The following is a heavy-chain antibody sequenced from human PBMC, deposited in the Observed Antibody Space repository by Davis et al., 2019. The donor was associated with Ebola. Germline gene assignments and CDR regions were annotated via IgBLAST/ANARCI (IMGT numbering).Heavy chain of an antibody. Sequence: ASVKVSCKASGYTFTSYGISWVRQAPGQGLEWMGWISAYNGNTNYAQNVQGRVTMTTNTSTSTAYMEVGSLRSDDTAVYFCARAQFPTTSDHWGQGTLVTVSS. CDR3: ARAQFPTTSDH. CDR1: GYTFTSYG. CDR2: ISAYNGNT. D-gene: IGHD1-1*01. V-gene: IGHV1-18*01. J-gene: IGHJ4*02.